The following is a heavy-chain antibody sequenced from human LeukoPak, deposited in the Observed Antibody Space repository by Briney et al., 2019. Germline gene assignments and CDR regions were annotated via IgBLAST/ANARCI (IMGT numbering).Heavy chain of an antibody. D-gene: IGHD3-10*01. J-gene: IGHJ5*02. CDR1: GYSFSIYW. CDR3: ARHLGTSGSQPFDL. CDR2: IYPGNSDI. Sequence: KVSCKGSGYSFSIYWIGWVRQMPGQGLEWMGMIYPGNSDIKYSPSFQGQVTISADRSLSTAYLQWSSLKASDTAMYYCARHLGTSGSQPFDLWGQGTLVTVSS. V-gene: IGHV5-51*01.